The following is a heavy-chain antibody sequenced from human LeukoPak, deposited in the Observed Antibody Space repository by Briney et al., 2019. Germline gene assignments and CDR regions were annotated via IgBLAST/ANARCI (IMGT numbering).Heavy chain of an antibody. CDR1: GGAIGSDGYY. CDR3: AREGGFGELSVDNWFDP. J-gene: IGHJ5*02. D-gene: IGHD3-10*01. CDR2: IYYSGSA. Sequence: PSQTLSLTCSVSGGAIGSDGYYWNWIRQHPGKGLEWIGYIYYSGSASYNPSLKSRVTISVDTSKNQFSLKLSSVTAADTAVYYCAREGGFGELSVDNWFDPWGQGTLVTVSS. V-gene: IGHV4-31*03.